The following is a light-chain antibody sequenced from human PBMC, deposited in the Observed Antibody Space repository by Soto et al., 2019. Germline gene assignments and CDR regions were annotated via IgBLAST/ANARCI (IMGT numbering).Light chain of an antibody. V-gene: IGKV1-39*01. Sequence: DIQMTQSPSSLSASVGDRVTITCRTSQSINSYLNWYQQKRGKAPNLLIYAASNLQSGVPSRFSGGGSGTDFTLTISSLQPEDSATYYCQQSYSIPLTFGGGTKVEIK. CDR3: QQSYSIPLT. CDR1: QSINSY. CDR2: AAS. J-gene: IGKJ4*01.